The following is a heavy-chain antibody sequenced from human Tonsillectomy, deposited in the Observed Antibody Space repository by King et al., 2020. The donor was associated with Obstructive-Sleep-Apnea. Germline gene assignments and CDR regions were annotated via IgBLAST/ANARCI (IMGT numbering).Heavy chain of an antibody. CDR2: IYPGDSDT. V-gene: IGHV5-51*01. J-gene: IGHJ4*01. Sequence: VQLVESGAEVKKPGESLKISCKGSGYSFTTYWIGWVRQMPGKGLEWMGIIYPGDSDTRYSPSFQGQVTISVEKSISTAYLQWSSLKASDTAMYYCARPATYCGGDCYYDYWGHGTLVTVSS. CDR1: GYSFTTYW. D-gene: IGHD2-21*02. CDR3: ARPATYCGGDCYYDY.